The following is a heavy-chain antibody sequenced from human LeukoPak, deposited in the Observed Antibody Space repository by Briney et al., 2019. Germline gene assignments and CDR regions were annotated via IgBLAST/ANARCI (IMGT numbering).Heavy chain of an antibody. J-gene: IGHJ4*02. Sequence: GGSLRLSCAASGFTFSSYWMHWVRQAPGKGLEWVSSISSSSSYIYYADSVKGRFTISRDNAKNSLYLQMNSLRAEDTAVYYCARDGILGSHDCWGQGTLVTVSS. V-gene: IGHV3-21*01. CDR1: GFTFSSYW. D-gene: IGHD3-3*02. CDR2: ISSSSSYI. CDR3: ARDGILGSHDC.